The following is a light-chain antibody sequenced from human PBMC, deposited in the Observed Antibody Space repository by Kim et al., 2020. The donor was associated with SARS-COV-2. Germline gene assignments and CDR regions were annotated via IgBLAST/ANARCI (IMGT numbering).Light chain of an antibody. Sequence: GSPGKTASITCSGDKLGDKYACWYQQKPGQSPVLVIYQDSKRPSGIPERFSGSNSGNTATLTISGTQAMDEADYYCQAWDSSTEVFGTGTKVTVL. J-gene: IGLJ1*01. CDR2: QDS. V-gene: IGLV3-1*01. CDR1: KLGDKY. CDR3: QAWDSSTEV.